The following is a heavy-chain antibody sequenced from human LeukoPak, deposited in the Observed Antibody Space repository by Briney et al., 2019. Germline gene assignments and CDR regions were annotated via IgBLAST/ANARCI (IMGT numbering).Heavy chain of an antibody. Sequence: SVKVSCKASGGTFSSYAISWVRQAPGQGLEWMGGIIPIFGTANYAQKLQGRVTITADESTSTAYMELSSLRSEDTAVYYCASSGAYYGSGSYQNWFDPWGQGTLVTVSS. D-gene: IGHD3-10*01. J-gene: IGHJ5*02. CDR1: GGTFSSYA. CDR3: ASSGAYYGSGSYQNWFDP. CDR2: IIPIFGTA. V-gene: IGHV1-69*01.